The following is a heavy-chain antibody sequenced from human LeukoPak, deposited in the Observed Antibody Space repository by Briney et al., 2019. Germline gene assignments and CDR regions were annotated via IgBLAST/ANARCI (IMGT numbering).Heavy chain of an antibody. D-gene: IGHD1-26*01. V-gene: IGHV3-30*18. CDR3: AKAGAGVGATDYFDY. J-gene: IGHJ4*02. CDR1: GFTFSSYG. CDR2: ISYDGSNK. Sequence: GGSLRLSCAASGFTFSSYGMPWVRQAPGKGLEWVAVISYDGSNKYYADSVKGRFTISRDNSKNTLYLQMNSLRAEDTAVYYCAKAGAGVGATDYFDYWGQGTLVTVSS.